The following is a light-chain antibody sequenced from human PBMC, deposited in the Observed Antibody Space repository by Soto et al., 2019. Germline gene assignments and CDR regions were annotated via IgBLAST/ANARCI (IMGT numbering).Light chain of an antibody. CDR1: QDISSW. CDR3: QQADSSPFT. Sequence: DIQMTQSPSSVSASIGDRVTITCRASQDISSWLAWYQQKPGKAPKFLIYAASSLQSGVPSRFSGSGSWTDFTRTISSLQPEDFATYFCQQADSSPFTFGPGTKVEFK. CDR2: AAS. J-gene: IGKJ3*01. V-gene: IGKV1-12*02.